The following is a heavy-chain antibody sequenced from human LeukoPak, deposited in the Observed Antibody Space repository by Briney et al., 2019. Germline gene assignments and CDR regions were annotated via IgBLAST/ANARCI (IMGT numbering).Heavy chain of an antibody. CDR1: GGSISNYY. CDR2: IYYSGNT. D-gene: IGHD2-2*01. CDR3: ARVRYCSTNRCYDREFDN. J-gene: IGHJ4*02. V-gene: IGHV4-59*01. Sequence: SETLSLTCTVSGGSISNYYWSWIRQPPAKGLEWIGYIYYSGNTNYNPSLKSRVTISVDTSKNQFSLKLNSVTAADTAVYYCARVRYCSTNRCYDREFDNWGQGTLVTVSS.